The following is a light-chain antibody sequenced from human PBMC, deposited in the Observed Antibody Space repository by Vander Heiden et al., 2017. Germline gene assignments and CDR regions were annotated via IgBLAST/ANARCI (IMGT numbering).Light chain of an antibody. J-gene: IGLJ2*01. CDR3: SSYAGSYTFVV. V-gene: IGLV2-11*01. CDR2: EVT. Sequence: QSALTQPRSVSGSLGQSVTISCTGTSSDIGGYSYVTWYQQHAGQAPKLIISEVTKRPSGVPDRFSGSKSGNTASLTISGLQSDDEGDYYCSSYAGSYTFVVFGGGTKLTVL. CDR1: SSDIGGYSY.